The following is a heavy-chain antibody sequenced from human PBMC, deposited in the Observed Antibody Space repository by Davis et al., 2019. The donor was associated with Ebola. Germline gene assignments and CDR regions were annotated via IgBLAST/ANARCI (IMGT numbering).Heavy chain of an antibody. D-gene: IGHD4-17*01. CDR1: GGTFSSYA. Sequence: ASVKVSCKASGGTFSSYAISWVRQATGQGLEWMGWMNPNSDNRGYAQKFQGRVTMTGSTSISTAYMELSSLKSEDTAVYYCATTAVTTDYNFGMDVWGQGTAVIVSS. J-gene: IGHJ6*02. CDR3: ATTAVTTDYNFGMDV. CDR2: MNPNSDNR. V-gene: IGHV1-8*02.